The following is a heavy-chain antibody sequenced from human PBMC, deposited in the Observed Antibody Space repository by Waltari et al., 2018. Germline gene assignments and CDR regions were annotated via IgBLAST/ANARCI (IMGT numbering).Heavy chain of an antibody. V-gene: IGHV4-38-2*01. D-gene: IGHD6-19*01. CDR1: GYSISSGYY. J-gene: IGHJ4*02. Sequence: QVQLQESGPGLVKPSETLSLTCAVSGYSISSGYYWGWIRQPPGKGLEWIGSIYHSGSTYYNPSLKSRVTISVDTSKNQFSLKLSSVTAADTAVYYCARLNSGWFEEYYFDYWGQGTLVTVSS. CDR2: IYHSGST. CDR3: ARLNSGWFEEYYFDY.